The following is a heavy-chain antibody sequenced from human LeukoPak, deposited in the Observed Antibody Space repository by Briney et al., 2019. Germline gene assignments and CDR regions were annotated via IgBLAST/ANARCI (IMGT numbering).Heavy chain of an antibody. CDR1: GFTFGGYG. CDR2: IAYDGSRA. CDR3: TRYNNDHFDY. J-gene: IGHJ4*02. Sequence: PPGRSLRLSCAGSGFTFGGYGMHWFRQTPGKGLEWVAVIAYDGSRAFYADSVKGRFTISRDNSKNTMSVQMEDLRAEDTAVYYCTRYNNDHFDYWGQGTLVTVSS. V-gene: IGHV3-33*01. D-gene: IGHD1-14*01.